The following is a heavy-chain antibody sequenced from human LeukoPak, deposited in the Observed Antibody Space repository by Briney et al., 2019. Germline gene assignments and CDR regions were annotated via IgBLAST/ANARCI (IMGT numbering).Heavy chain of an antibody. Sequence: SETLSLTCAVYGGSFSGYYWSWIRQPPGKGLEWIGEINHSGSTNYNPSLKSRVTISVDTSKNQFSLKLGSVTAADTAVYYCARGLCGGGSCYSPWGQGTLVTVSS. V-gene: IGHV4-34*01. CDR1: GGSFSGYY. CDR2: INHSGST. CDR3: ARGLCGGGSCYSP. D-gene: IGHD2-15*01. J-gene: IGHJ5*02.